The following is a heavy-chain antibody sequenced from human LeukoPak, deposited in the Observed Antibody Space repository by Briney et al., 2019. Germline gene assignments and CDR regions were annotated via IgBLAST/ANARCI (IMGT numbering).Heavy chain of an antibody. CDR2: IYYSGST. Sequence: SETLSLTCTVSGGSISSYYWSWIRQPPGKGLEWIGYIYYSGSTNYNPSLKSRVTISVDTSKNQFSLKLSSVTAADTAVYYCARRIRGDGFDYWGQGTLVTVSS. CDR3: ARRIRGDGFDY. CDR1: GGSISSYY. D-gene: IGHD3-16*01. J-gene: IGHJ4*02. V-gene: IGHV4-59*12.